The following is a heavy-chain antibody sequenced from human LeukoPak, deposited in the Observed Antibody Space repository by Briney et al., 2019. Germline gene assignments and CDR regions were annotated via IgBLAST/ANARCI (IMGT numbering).Heavy chain of an antibody. V-gene: IGHV3-23*03. CDR2: IKYDGSMT. D-gene: IGHD2-2*01. CDR3: AKWICSSTSCYDYNDY. J-gene: IGHJ4*02. CDR1: GFTFSSYA. Sequence: GGSLRLSCAASGFTFSSYAMSWVRQAPGKGLVWVSRIKYDGSMTTYGDSVKGRFTISRDNSKNTLYLQMNSLRAEDTAVYYCAKWICSSTSCYDYNDYWGQGTLVTVSS.